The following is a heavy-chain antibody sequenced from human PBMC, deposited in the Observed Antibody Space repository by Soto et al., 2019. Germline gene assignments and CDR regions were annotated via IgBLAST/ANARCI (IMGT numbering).Heavy chain of an antibody. J-gene: IGHJ6*02. Sequence: TVSGGSISSGGYYWSWIRQHPGKGLEWIGYIYYSGSTYYNPSLKSRVTISVDTSKNQFSLKLSSVTAADTAVYYCARATTDFWSGSRNLYYYYYGMDVWGQGTTVTVSS. CDR2: IYYSGST. CDR1: GGSISSGGYY. CDR3: ARATTDFWSGSRNLYYYYYGMDV. V-gene: IGHV4-31*03. D-gene: IGHD3-3*01.